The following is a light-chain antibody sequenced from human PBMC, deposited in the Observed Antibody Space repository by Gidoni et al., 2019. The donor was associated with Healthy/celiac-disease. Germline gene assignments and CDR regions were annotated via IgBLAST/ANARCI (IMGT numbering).Light chain of an antibody. CDR1: QSVSSY. CDR3: QQRSNWPGLT. CDR2: DAS. J-gene: IGKJ4*01. Sequence: EIVLTQSPATLSLSPGERTTLSCRASQSVSSYLAWYQQKPGQAPSLLFYDASNRATGIPARFSGSVSGTDFTLTISSLEPEYFAVYYCQQRSNWPGLTFGGGTKVEIK. V-gene: IGKV3-11*01.